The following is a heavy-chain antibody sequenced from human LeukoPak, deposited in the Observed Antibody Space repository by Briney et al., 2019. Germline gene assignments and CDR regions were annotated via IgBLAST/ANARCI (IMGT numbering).Heavy chain of an antibody. CDR3: AREDPQTTVPEGMDV. V-gene: IGHV4-59*01. Sequence: SETLSLTCSVSGGSISTYYWSWIRQPPGKGLEWIGYIYYTGTTNYNPSLKSRVTISVDTSRNQFSLRLSSVTAADTAVYYCAREDPQTTVPEGMDVWGHGTTVIVSS. J-gene: IGHJ6*02. D-gene: IGHD4-17*01. CDR2: IYYTGTT. CDR1: GGSISTYY.